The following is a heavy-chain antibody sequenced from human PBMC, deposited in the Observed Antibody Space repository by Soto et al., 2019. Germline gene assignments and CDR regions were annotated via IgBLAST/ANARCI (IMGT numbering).Heavy chain of an antibody. Sequence: GVSLRLSCAASGFTFSSYAMSWVRQAPGKGLEWVSAISGSGGSTYYADSVKGRFTISRDNSKNTLYLQMNSLRAEDTAVYYCAKDSEYSSSGQYYFDYWGQGTLVIVSS. CDR3: AKDSEYSSSGQYYFDY. D-gene: IGHD6-13*01. J-gene: IGHJ4*02. CDR1: GFTFSSYA. CDR2: ISGSGGST. V-gene: IGHV3-23*01.